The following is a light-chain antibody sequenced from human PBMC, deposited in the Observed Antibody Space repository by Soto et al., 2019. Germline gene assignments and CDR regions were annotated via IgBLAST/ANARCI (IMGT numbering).Light chain of an antibody. CDR1: SGSVSTTYY. Sequence: QTVVTQEPSFSVSPGGTVTLTCGLTSGSVSTTYYPSWYQQTPGQAPRTLIYSTNIRSSGVPDRVSGSILGNKAALTITGAQADDESDYHCMLYMGGGLVVFGGVTKLTLL. V-gene: IGLV8-61*01. CDR2: STN. CDR3: MLYMGGGLVV. J-gene: IGLJ2*01.